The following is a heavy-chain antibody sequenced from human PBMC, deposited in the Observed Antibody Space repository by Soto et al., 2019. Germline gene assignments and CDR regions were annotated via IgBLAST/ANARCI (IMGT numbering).Heavy chain of an antibody. CDR1: GLTFSSYA. V-gene: IGHV3-23*01. J-gene: IGHJ4*02. CDR2: ISGRDRST. CDR3: AKIYFAEVSPFDY. D-gene: IGHD3-16*02. Sequence: GGSLRLSCAASGLTFSSYAMSWVRQAPGMGLEWVSTISGRDRSTYYADSVKGRFTISRDNSKNTLFLQMNSLRAEDTAVYYCAKIYFAEVSPFDYWGQGTLVTVSS.